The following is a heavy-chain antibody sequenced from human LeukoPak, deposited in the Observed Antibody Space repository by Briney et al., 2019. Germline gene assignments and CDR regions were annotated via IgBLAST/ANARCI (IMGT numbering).Heavy chain of an antibody. Sequence: ASVKVSCKASGYTFTGYYMHWVRQAPGQGLEWMGRIIPILGIANYAQKFQGRVTITADKSTSTAYMELSSLRSEDTAVYYCVSFRTVTTAYYYGMDVWGQGTTVTVSS. CDR3: VSFRTVTTAYYYGMDV. CDR1: GYTFTGYY. CDR2: IIPILGIA. V-gene: IGHV1-69*02. D-gene: IGHD4-17*01. J-gene: IGHJ6*02.